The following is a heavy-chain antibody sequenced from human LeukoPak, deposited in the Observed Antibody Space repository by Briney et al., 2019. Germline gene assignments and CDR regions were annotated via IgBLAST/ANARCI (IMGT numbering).Heavy chain of an antibody. J-gene: IGHJ4*02. V-gene: IGHV4-39*01. CDR1: GGSISSSSYY. Sequence: SETLSLTCTVSGGSISSSSYYWGWIRQPPGKGLEWIVSIYYSGSTYYNPSLKSRVTISVDTSKNQFSLKLSSVTAADTAVYYCARGGHYYDSSGYFRDWGQGTLVTVSS. CDR2: IYYSGST. CDR3: ARGGHYYDSSGYFRD. D-gene: IGHD3-22*01.